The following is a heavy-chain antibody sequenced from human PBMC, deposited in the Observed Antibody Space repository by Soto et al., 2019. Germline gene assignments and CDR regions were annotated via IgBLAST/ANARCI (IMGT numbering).Heavy chain of an antibody. CDR3: ASLDWAYYYGMHV. V-gene: IGHV4-39*01. Sequence: QLQLQESGPGLVKPSETLSLTCTVSGGSISSSSYYWGWIRQPPGKGLEWIGSIYYSGSTYYNPSLKSRDPIYEDTSKNQYSQKLSPVTAAETAVDYCASLDWAYYYGMHVWGQGTTVTVSS. D-gene: IGHD2-21*01. CDR1: GGSISSSSYY. CDR2: IYYSGST. J-gene: IGHJ6*02.